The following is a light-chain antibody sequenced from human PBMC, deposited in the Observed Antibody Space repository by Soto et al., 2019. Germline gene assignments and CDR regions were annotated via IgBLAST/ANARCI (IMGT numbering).Light chain of an antibody. CDR2: SNF. V-gene: IGLV1-44*01. CDR3: AAWDDRLDGPV. Sequence: QSVVTQPPSASGTPGQSVTISCSGSSSNIGSHSVNWYKHLPGTAPKLLIYSNFHRPSGVPDRFSGSRSATSASLAISGLQSEDEADYYCAAWDDRLDGPVFGGGTKLTVL. CDR1: SSNIGSHS. J-gene: IGLJ2*01.